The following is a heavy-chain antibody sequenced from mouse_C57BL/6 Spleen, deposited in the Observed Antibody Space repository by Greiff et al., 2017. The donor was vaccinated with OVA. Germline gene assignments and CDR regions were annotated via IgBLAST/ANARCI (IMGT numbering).Heavy chain of an antibody. CDR1: GYAFSSYW. V-gene: IGHV1-80*01. Sequence: QVQLQQSGAELVKPGASVKISCKASGYAFSSYWMNWVKQRPGKGLEWIGQIYPGDGDTNYNGKFKGKATLTEDKSSSQAYMQLSSLTSEDSAVYVCASSGGDAGWYFDVWGTGTTVTVSS. CDR3: ASSGGDAGWYFDV. J-gene: IGHJ1*03. CDR2: IYPGDGDT. D-gene: IGHD3-1*01.